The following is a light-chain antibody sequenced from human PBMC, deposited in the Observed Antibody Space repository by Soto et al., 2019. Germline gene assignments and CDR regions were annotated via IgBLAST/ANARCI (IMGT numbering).Light chain of an antibody. V-gene: IGKV4-1*01. J-gene: IGKJ2*01. CDR2: WAS. CDR1: QSVLYSSNNKNY. Sequence: EIVMTQSPDCLAVSLGERATINCKTSQSVLYSSNNKNYLAWYQQKPGQPPRLLIYWASTRESGVPDRFSGSGSGTDFTLTISSLQAEDMALYYCHQYYITPYTLGQGTRLEIK. CDR3: HQYYITPYT.